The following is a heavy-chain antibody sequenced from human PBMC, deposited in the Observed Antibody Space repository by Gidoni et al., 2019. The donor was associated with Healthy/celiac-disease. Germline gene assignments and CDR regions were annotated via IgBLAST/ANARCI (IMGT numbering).Heavy chain of an antibody. J-gene: IGHJ4*02. V-gene: IGHV3-9*01. CDR1: GFTFDDYA. D-gene: IGHD6-13*01. Sequence: EVQLVESGGGLVQPGRSLRLSCAASGFTFDDYAMHWVRQAPGKGLEWVSGISWNSGSIGYADSVKGRFTISRDNAKNSLYLQMNSLRAEDTALYYCAKDPRPGIAAAFFDYWGQGTLVTVSS. CDR3: AKDPRPGIAAAFFDY. CDR2: ISWNSGSI.